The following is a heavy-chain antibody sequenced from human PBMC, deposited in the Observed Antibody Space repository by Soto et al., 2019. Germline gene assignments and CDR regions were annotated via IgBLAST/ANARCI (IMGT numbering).Heavy chain of an antibody. V-gene: IGHV4-39*01. CDR2: IDYSGST. J-gene: IGHJ5*02. D-gene: IGHD2-21*02. CDR3: ARHPSDFWFDP. CDR1: GGSISSSSYF. Sequence: QLQLQESGPGLVKPSETLSLTCTVSGGSISSSSYFWGWIRQPPGKGLEWIGRIDYSGSTYYNPYLKSRVTVSVDTSKNQFSLKLSSVTAADTAVYYCARHPSDFWFDPWGQGTLVTVSS.